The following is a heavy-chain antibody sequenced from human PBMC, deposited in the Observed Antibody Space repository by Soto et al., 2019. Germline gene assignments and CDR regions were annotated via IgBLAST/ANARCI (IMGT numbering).Heavy chain of an antibody. CDR1: GYTFTSYD. J-gene: IGHJ4*02. D-gene: IGHD5-12*01. Sequence: SVEVSCKASGYTFTSYDITWVRQAPGQGLEWMGRTIPILDVADYAQDFQGRVTITADKSTSTAYMELTSLTSKDTAVYYCARDSPIGSTYSGYDAIDSWGQGTLVTVSS. V-gene: IGHV1-69*04. CDR2: TIPILDVA. CDR3: ARDSPIGSTYSGYDAIDS.